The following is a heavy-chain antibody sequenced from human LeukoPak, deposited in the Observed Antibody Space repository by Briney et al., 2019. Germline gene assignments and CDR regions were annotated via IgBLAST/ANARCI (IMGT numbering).Heavy chain of an antibody. D-gene: IGHD6-13*01. V-gene: IGHV1-2*02. CDR3: ARVSPLHRTWIAAAGSVGAFDI. CDR1: GYTFTGYY. CDR2: INPNSGGT. J-gene: IGHJ3*02. Sequence: ASVKVSCKASGYTFTGYYMHWERQAPGQGLEWMGWINPNSGGTNYAQKFQGRVTMTRDTSISTAYMELSRLRSDDTAVYYCARVSPLHRTWIAAAGSVGAFDIWGQGTMVTVS.